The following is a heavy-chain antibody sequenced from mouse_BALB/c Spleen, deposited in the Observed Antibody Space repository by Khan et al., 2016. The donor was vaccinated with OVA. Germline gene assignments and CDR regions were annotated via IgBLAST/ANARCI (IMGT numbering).Heavy chain of an antibody. D-gene: IGHD1-2*01. Sequence: QVQLKQSGPGLVAPSQSLSITCTISGFSLANYGVHWVRQPPGKGLEWLVLMWGDGSTSYNSALKSRLTVSTANSRSQVFLKMNSLQTDETAIYFCARQPSYHSKVMEYWGEGTSVTVSS. J-gene: IGHJ4*01. V-gene: IGHV2-6-1*01. CDR1: GFSLANYG. CDR3: ARQPSYHSKVMEY. CDR2: MWGDGST.